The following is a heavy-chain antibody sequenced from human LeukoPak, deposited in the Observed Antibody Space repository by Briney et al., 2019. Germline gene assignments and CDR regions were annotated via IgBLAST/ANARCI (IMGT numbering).Heavy chain of an antibody. J-gene: IGHJ4*02. CDR1: GGSVSRTDYY. Sequence: PSETLSLTCSVAGGSVSRTDYYWGWIRRPPGKGLEWIGSIYYTGSTFYNPSLKSRVTISADTSKNHLSLKLSSVTAADTAVYYCARHPGSHCSTATCYTGGVFDYWGQGTLVTVSS. D-gene: IGHD2-2*01. CDR3: ARHPGSHCSTATCYTGGVFDY. CDR2: IYYTGST. V-gene: IGHV4-39*01.